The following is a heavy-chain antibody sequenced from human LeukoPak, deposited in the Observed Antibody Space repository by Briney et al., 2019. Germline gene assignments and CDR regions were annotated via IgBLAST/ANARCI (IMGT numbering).Heavy chain of an antibody. CDR2: IYPGDSDT. Sequence: GESLKISCKISGYRLTNNWIGWVRQVPGKGLEWMGLIYPGDSDTRYSPSFQGQVTFSADKSISTAYLQWSSLKASDTAMYYCARRSEYYFDYWGQGTLVTVSS. D-gene: IGHD1-14*01. V-gene: IGHV5-51*01. CDR1: GYRLTNNW. CDR3: ARRSEYYFDY. J-gene: IGHJ4*02.